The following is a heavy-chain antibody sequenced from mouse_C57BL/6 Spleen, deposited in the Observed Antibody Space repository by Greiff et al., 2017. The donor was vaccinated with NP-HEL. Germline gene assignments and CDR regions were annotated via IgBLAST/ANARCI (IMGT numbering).Heavy chain of an antibody. Sequence: EVHLVESGGGLVKPGGSLKLSCAASGFTFSSYAMSWVRQTPEKRLEWVATISDGGSYTYYPDNVKGRFTISRDNAKNNLYLQMSHLKSEDTAMYYCARDPELTGTVDYWGQGTTLTVSS. D-gene: IGHD4-1*01. J-gene: IGHJ2*01. V-gene: IGHV5-4*01. CDR3: ARDPELTGTVDY. CDR2: ISDGGSYT. CDR1: GFTFSSYA.